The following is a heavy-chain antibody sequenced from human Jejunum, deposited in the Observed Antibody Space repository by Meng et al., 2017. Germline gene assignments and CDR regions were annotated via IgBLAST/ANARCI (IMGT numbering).Heavy chain of an antibody. J-gene: IGHJ4*02. CDR3: ARDRSARETYVGSSFDPFDY. CDR2: IHADGSEK. Sequence: SCAGSGFVLSDYGIHWVRQAPGKGLEWVAVIHADGSEKKYEDSVKGRFIISRDNSKKTVSMLMNSLRADDTAVYFCARDRSARETYVGSSFDPFDYWGQGTPVTVSS. CDR1: GFVLSDYG. D-gene: IGHD3-16*01. V-gene: IGHV3-33*01.